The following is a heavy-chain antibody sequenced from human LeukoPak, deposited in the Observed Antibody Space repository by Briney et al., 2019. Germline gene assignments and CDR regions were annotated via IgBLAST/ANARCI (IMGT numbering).Heavy chain of an antibody. CDR3: STTIRGWYGVGDY. Sequence: ASETLSLTCTVSGGSISSSSYSWGWIRQPPGKGLEYIGSSSYSGSTYYNPSLKSRVTISVDTSTNQFSLNLNSVTAADTAVYYCSTTIRGWYGVGDYWGQGVLVTVSS. CDR1: GGSISSSSYS. J-gene: IGHJ4*02. V-gene: IGHV4-39*01. CDR2: SSYSGST. D-gene: IGHD6-19*01.